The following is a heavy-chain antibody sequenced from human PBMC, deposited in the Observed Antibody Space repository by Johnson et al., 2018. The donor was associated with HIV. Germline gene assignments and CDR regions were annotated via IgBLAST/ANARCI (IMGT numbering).Heavy chain of an antibody. J-gene: IGHJ3*02. CDR2: INWNGGST. Sequence: EMQLVESGGGVVQPGRSLRLSCAASGFTFDDYGMSWVRQAPGKGLEWVSGINWNGGSTGYADSVKGRFTISRDNAKNSLYLQMNSLRAEDTAVYYCAREPALVGANGGWGAFDIWGQGTLVTVSS. D-gene: IGHD1-26*01. CDR1: GFTFDDYG. V-gene: IGHV3-20*04. CDR3: AREPALVGANGGWGAFDI.